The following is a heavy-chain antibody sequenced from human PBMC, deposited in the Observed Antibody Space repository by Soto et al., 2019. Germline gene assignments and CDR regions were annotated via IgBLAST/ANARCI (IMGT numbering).Heavy chain of an antibody. CDR2: IYSSGST. CDR3: ARDIRGYSRAFDY. CDR1: GDSVSSDNYY. J-gene: IGHJ4*02. D-gene: IGHD5-18*01. Sequence: QVQLQESGPGLVKPSETLSLTCTVSGDSVSSDNYYWTWIRQPPGKGLEWIGYIYSSGSTNYNPSLKSRVTLALDTSSTQFALKLTSVTAAETAVYYCARDIRGYSRAFDYWGQGTLVTVSS. V-gene: IGHV4-61*01.